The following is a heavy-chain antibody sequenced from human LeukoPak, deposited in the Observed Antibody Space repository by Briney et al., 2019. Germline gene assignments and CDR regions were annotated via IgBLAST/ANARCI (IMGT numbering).Heavy chain of an antibody. D-gene: IGHD2-2*01. CDR3: ATPYCSSISCLDVFNM. Sequence: SQTLSLTCNVSGVSVSDGRYYWTWIRQHPAKGLGWIGYKYYTGSAKYNPSLKSRLTISVDTSKNQFSLQLSSVTAADTATYYCATPYCSSISCLDVFNMWGQGTRVTVSS. CDR2: KYYTGSA. CDR1: GVSVSDGRYY. V-gene: IGHV4-31*03. J-gene: IGHJ3*02.